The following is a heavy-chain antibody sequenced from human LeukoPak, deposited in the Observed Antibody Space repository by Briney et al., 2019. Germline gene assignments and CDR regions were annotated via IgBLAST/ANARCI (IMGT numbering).Heavy chain of an antibody. J-gene: IGHJ4*02. CDR2: IAHDGSNK. CDR1: GFTFSNYV. D-gene: IGHD2-2*01. CDR3: AKASWERYFDY. V-gene: IGHV3-30*18. Sequence: GGSLRLSCAASGFTFSNYVMQWVRQAPDKGLEWVALIAHDGSNKYYADSVKGRFTISRENSKNTLYLQMNSLRAEDTAVYYCAKASWERYFDYWGQGTLVTVSS.